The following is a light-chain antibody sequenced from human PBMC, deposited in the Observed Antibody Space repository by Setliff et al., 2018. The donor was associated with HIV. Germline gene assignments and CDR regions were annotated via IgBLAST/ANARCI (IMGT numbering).Light chain of an antibody. J-gene: IGLJ1*01. CDR1: SSNIGSNT. CDR2: SSN. Sequence: QSVLTQPPSASGTPGQRVTISCSGSSSNIGSNTVNWYRQLPGTAPKLLIYSSNQRPSGVPDRFSGSKSGTSASLAISGLQSEDEADYYCAAWDDSLNGLYVFGNGTKV. V-gene: IGLV1-44*01. CDR3: AAWDDSLNGLYV.